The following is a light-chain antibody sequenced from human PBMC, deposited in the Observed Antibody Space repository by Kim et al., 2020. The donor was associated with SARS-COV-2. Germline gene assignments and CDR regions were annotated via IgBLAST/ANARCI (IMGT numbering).Light chain of an antibody. CDR2: TNN. Sequence: QSVLTQPPSVSGAPGQRVTISCTGGSSNIGAGYDVHWYQQLPGTAPKLLIYTNNNRPSGVPDRFSGSKSGTSASLAITGLQAEDEADYFCHSFDSSLSGCVFVGGTQLTVL. CDR1: SSNIGAGYD. J-gene: IGLJ3*02. CDR3: HSFDSSLSGCV. V-gene: IGLV1-40*01.